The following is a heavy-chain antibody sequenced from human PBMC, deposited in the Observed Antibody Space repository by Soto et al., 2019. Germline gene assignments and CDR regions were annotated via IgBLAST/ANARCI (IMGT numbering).Heavy chain of an antibody. D-gene: IGHD3-10*01. CDR2: ISAYNGNS. CDR3: VSGADGDY. CDR1: GYTFTSYG. Sequence: QFRLVQSGAEVKKPGASVQVSCKASGYTFTSYGISWVRQAPVQGLEWMGWISAYNGNSNYAQKLQGRAPMTTDTSTSTAYMELRRLRSDDTAGYYCVSGADGDYWGQGTLVTVSS. J-gene: IGHJ4*02. V-gene: IGHV1-18*01.